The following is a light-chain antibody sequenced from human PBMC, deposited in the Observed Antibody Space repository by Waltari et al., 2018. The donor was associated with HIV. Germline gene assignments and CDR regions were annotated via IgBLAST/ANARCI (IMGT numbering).Light chain of an antibody. CDR3: SSYTSSSALDVV. V-gene: IGLV2-14*03. CDR1: SSDVGGYDY. J-gene: IGLJ2*01. CDR2: DVS. Sequence: QSALTQPASVSGSPGQSLTISCTGTSSDVGGYDYVSWYQQHPGKAPNLMIFDVSNRPSGVSNRFSGSKSGNTASLTISGLQAEDEADYYRSSYTSSSALDVVFGGGTKLTVL.